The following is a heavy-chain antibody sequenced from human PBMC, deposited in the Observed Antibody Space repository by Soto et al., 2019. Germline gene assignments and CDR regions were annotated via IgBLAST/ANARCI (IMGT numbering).Heavy chain of an antibody. CDR1: GFTFSSYA. CDR2: ISGSGGST. CDR3: AKSPEIVVVVAANAFDI. Sequence: GGSLRLSCAASGFTFSSYAMSWVRQAPGNGLEWVSAISGSGGSTYYADSVKGRFTISRDNSKNTLYLQMNSLRAEDTAVYYCAKSPEIVVVVAANAFDIWGQGTMVTVSS. D-gene: IGHD2-15*01. J-gene: IGHJ3*02. V-gene: IGHV3-23*01.